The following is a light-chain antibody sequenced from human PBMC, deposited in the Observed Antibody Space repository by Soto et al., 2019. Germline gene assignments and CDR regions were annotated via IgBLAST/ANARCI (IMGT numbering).Light chain of an antibody. CDR1: QSVRDN. V-gene: IGKV3-15*01. CDR2: GAS. J-gene: IGKJ3*01. CDR3: QHYDSWPPL. Sequence: EIVMTQSPTTLSVSPGEGATLSCRASQSVRDNLAWYQQKPGQAPRPLIYGASIRATGVPARFSGSGSGTEFTLTISSLQSEDFVVFYCQHYDSWPPLFGPGTKVDI.